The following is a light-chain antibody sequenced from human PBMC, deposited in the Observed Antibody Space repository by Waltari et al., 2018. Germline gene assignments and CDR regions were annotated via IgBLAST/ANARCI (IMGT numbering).Light chain of an antibody. CDR1: QSVLHNY. CDR3: QQYASPPPLT. J-gene: IGKJ4*01. CDR2: GAY. V-gene: IGKV3-20*01. Sequence: EIVLTQPPGTLSLSPGESATLPCRASQSVLHNYLAWYQQKPGQPPRLLIYGAYNRATGVPDRFSGSGSGTDFTLTISRLEPEDFAVYYCQQYASPPPLTFGGGAKVEIK.